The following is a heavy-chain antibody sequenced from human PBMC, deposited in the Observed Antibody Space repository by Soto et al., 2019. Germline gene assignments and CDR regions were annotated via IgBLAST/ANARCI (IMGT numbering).Heavy chain of an antibody. CDR2: MNPNSGNT. CDR3: ARELRFLEWLLYDY. D-gene: IGHD3-3*01. CDR1: GYTFTSYD. Sequence: ASVKVSCKASGYTFTSYDINWVRQATGQGLEWMGWMNPNSGNTDYAQKFQGRVTMTRNTSISTAYMELSSLRSEDTAVYYCARELRFLEWLLYDYWGQGTLVTVSS. V-gene: IGHV1-8*01. J-gene: IGHJ4*02.